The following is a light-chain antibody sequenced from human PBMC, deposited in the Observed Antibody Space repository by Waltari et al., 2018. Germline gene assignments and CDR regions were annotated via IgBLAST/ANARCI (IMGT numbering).Light chain of an antibody. V-gene: IGKV3-20*01. CDR1: TSIPGT. CDR2: GAS. Sequence: VLTQSPGTLSLSPGAIATLPCRASTSIPGTLVVYQQKPDQPPRLLIDGASNRAAGITDRFSGSGFGTDFSLTISRLEPEDFAVYYCQHYVRLPVAFGQGTKV. CDR3: QHYVRLPVA. J-gene: IGKJ1*01.